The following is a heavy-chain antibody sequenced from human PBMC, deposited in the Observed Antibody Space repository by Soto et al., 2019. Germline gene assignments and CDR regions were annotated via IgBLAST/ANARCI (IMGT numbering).Heavy chain of an antibody. V-gene: IGHV4-30-4*01. CDR2: IYYSGST. D-gene: IGHD1-7*01. CDR1: GGSISSGDYY. CDR3: ARDYRPNWNYPYYFDY. Sequence: PSETLSLTCTVSGGSISSGDYYWRWIRQPPGKGLEWIGYIYYSGSTYYNPSLKSRVTISVDTSKNQFPLKLSSVTAADTAVYYCARDYRPNWNYPYYFDYWGQGTLVTVSS. J-gene: IGHJ4*02.